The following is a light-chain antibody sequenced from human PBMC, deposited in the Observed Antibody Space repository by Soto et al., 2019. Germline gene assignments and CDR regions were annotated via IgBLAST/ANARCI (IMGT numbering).Light chain of an antibody. Sequence: EIVLTQSPGTLSLSPGERATLSCRASQIVSSSYLAWYQQKPGQAPRLLIYGASSRATGIPDRFSGSGSGTDFTLTIRRLEPEDFAVYYCQHYGSSPWTFGQGTKVEIK. CDR3: QHYGSSPWT. J-gene: IGKJ1*01. CDR2: GAS. V-gene: IGKV3-20*01. CDR1: QIVSSSY.